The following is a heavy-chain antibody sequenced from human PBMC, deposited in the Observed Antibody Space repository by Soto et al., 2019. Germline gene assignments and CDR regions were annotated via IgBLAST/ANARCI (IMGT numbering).Heavy chain of an antibody. V-gene: IGHV3-7*04. CDR2: IKPDGGEM. J-gene: IGHJ3*02. Sequence: GGSLRLSCAASGFTFSTYWMSWVRQAPGKGLEWVANIKPDGGEMWYVDSVRGRFTISRDNAKNSLYLQMNSLRAEDTAVYYCARGDFYDSSGPFSDAFDIWGQGTMVTVSS. CDR1: GFTFSTYW. D-gene: IGHD3-22*01. CDR3: ARGDFYDSSGPFSDAFDI.